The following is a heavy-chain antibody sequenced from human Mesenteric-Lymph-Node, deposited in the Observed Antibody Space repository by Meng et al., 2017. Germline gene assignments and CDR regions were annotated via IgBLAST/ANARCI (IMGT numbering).Heavy chain of an antibody. CDR1: GFTFSNYW. CDR3: ARSSTEGDAFDI. CDR2: IKDDGSEK. D-gene: IGHD1-1*01. Sequence: GESLKISCAASGFTFSNYWMSWVRQAPGKGLEWVANIKDDGSEKYYVDSVKGRFTISRVYAKESLYLQMNSLRAEDTAVYYCARSSTEGDAFDIWGQGTMVTVSS. J-gene: IGHJ3*02. V-gene: IGHV3-7*01.